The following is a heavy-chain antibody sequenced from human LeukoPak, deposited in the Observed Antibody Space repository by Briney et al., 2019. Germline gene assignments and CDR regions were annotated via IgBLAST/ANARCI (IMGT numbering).Heavy chain of an antibody. CDR3: ARGGSLYDASYYYYLDV. V-gene: IGHV3-13*01. D-gene: IGHD2/OR15-2a*01. J-gene: IGHJ6*03. CDR1: GFTFRNYD. Sequence: GGSLRLSCATSGFTFRNYDMHWVRQASGKGLEWVSAIDTAGDRSYPVSVKGRFTISRENARSSLYLQMNNLRAGDTAVYYCARGGSLYDASYYYYLDVWGKGTRVTVSS. CDR2: IDTAGDR.